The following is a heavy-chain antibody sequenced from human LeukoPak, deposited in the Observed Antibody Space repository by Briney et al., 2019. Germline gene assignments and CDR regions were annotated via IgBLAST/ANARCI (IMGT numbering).Heavy chain of an antibody. CDR3: ARKGVDSSGHIFDY. D-gene: IGHD3-22*01. CDR1: GYTFTSYY. J-gene: IGHJ4*02. CDR2: INLSGGST. Sequence: ASVKVSCKASGYTFTSYYMHWVRQAPGQGLEWMGIINLSGGSTSYAQKFQGRVTMTSDTSMSTAYLELSSLKSDDTAIYFCARKGVDSSGHIFDYWGQGTQVTISS. V-gene: IGHV1-46*01.